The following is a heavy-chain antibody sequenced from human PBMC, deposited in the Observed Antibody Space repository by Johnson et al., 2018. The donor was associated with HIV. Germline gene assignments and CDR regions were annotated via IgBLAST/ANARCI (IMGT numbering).Heavy chain of an antibody. V-gene: IGHV3-33*06. J-gene: IGHJ3*02. Sequence: QMQLVESGGGLVQPGGSLGLSCPASGFPSSPSGFPGVRRAPAKGLGWGAVIGFEGSNKSYAVSVKGRFTISRDNSKNTLYLQMNSLRAEDTAVYYCAKANVSGSYWAFDIWGQGTMVTVSS. CDR2: IGFEGSNK. D-gene: IGHD3-10*01. CDR3: AKANVSGSYWAFDI. CDR1: GFPSSPSG.